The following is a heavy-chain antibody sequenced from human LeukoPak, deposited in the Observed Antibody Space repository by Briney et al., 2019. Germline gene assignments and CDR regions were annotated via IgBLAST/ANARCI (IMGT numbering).Heavy chain of an antibody. J-gene: IGHJ4*02. CDR3: AREATWGQWYFDL. D-gene: IGHD6-19*01. CDR2: IAADGGVK. Sequence: GGSLRLSCAASGFSFHDHGMDWVRQAPGEGLEWVAVIAADGGVKQYADSVKGRFSLSRDNSKNTVSLQMNGLTAEDTAVYYCAREATWGQWYFDLWGQGAPVTVSS. V-gene: IGHV3-30*03. CDR1: GFSFHDHG.